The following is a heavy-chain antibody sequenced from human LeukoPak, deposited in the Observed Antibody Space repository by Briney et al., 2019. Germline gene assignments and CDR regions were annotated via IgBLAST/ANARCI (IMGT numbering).Heavy chain of an antibody. CDR2: IYYSGST. Sequence: SETLSLTCTVSGGSISSYYWSWIRQPPGKGLEWIGYIYYSGSTSYNPSLKSRVTISVDTSKNQFSLKLSSVTAADTAVYYCARSSEGRYYYDSSGYSHYYYYMDVWGKGTTVTISS. CDR3: ARSSEGRYYYDSSGYSHYYYYMDV. J-gene: IGHJ6*03. V-gene: IGHV4-59*01. D-gene: IGHD3-22*01. CDR1: GGSISSYY.